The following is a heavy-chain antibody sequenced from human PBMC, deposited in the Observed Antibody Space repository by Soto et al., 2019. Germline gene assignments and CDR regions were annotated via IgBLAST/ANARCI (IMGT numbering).Heavy chain of an antibody. Sequence: QVQLVQSGAEVKKPGASVKVSCKASGYTFTGYYMHWVRQAPGQGLEWMGWINPNSGGTNYAQKCQGWLPMTRHPSISTDDMELSRLRSDATAVYYCARGTSPKAAGEHSDYGGQGTLVTVSS. CDR2: INPNSGGT. V-gene: IGHV1-2*04. J-gene: IGHJ4*02. D-gene: IGHD6-13*01. CDR3: ARGTSPKAAGEHSDY. CDR1: GYTFTGYY.